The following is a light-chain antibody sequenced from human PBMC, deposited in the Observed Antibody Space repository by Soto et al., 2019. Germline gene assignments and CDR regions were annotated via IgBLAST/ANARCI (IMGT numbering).Light chain of an antibody. CDR3: QQYGASPWT. Sequence: EVELTQSPGTLSLSPGERATLSCRASQSVSSSHLAWYQQKRGQAPRLLIYDTSTRATGIPDRFSGSGSGTYFTLTIRRLEPEDFAVYHCQQYGASPWTFGQGTKVDIK. J-gene: IGKJ1*01. CDR2: DTS. CDR1: QSVSSSH. V-gene: IGKV3-20*01.